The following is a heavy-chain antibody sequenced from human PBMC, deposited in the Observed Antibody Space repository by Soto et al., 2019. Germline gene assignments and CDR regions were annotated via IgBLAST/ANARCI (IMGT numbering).Heavy chain of an antibody. D-gene: IGHD5-12*01. J-gene: IGHJ6*02. V-gene: IGHV5-10-1*01. Sequence: GESLKISCKGSGYSFTSYWISWVRQMPGKGLEWMGRIDPSDSYTNYSPSFQGHVTISADKSISTAYLQWSSLKASDTAMCYCARTVATINYCGMDVWGQGTTVTVSS. CDR1: GYSFTSYW. CDR3: ARTVATINYCGMDV. CDR2: IDPSDSYT.